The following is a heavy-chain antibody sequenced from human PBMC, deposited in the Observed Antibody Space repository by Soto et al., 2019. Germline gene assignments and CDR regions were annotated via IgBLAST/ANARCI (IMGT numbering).Heavy chain of an antibody. CDR2: INPDNGNT. Sequence: WASVKVSCNASGYTFTRYTMNWVRQAPGQRLEWMGWINPDNGNTKSSQKFQDRVIITRDTSASTAYMDLSSLRSEDTALYYCAGGIATGQLDRWGQGTLVAVSS. CDR3: AGGIATGQLDR. J-gene: IGHJ5*02. CDR1: GYTFTRYT. D-gene: IGHD2-15*01. V-gene: IGHV1-3*01.